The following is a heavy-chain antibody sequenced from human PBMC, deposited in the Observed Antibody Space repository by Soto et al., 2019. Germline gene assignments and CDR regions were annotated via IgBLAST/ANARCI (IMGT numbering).Heavy chain of an antibody. CDR2: IKSKTDGGTT. J-gene: IGHJ4*02. Sequence: GGSLRLSCAASGFSFTNVWMSWVRQAPGKGLEWVGRIKSKTDGGTTDYPAPVKGRFTVSRDDSKTTLFLQMESLKTEDTAVYYCSFQESTTVTTFEFWGQGTLVTVSS. CDR1: GFSFTNVW. D-gene: IGHD4-17*01. V-gene: IGHV3-15*01. CDR3: SFQESTTVTTFEF.